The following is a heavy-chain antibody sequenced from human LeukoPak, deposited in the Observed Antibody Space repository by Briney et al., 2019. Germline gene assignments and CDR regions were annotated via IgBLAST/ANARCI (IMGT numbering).Heavy chain of an antibody. D-gene: IGHD1-26*01. CDR2: IRSDGSIT. CDR3: ARDGRSGNFDK. V-gene: IGHV3-74*01. Sequence: GGSLRLSCAASGFTFSGYWMHWVRQAPGKGLAWASVIRSDGSITTYADSVKGRFTISRDTAKNTLYLQMNSLRAEDTAVYYCARDGRSGNFDKWGQGTLVSVSS. J-gene: IGHJ4*02. CDR1: GFTFSGYW.